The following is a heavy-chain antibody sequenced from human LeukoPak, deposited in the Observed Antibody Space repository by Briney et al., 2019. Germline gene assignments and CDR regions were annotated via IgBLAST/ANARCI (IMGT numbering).Heavy chain of an antibody. CDR2: INHSGST. D-gene: IGHD3-16*02. V-gene: IGHV4-34*01. J-gene: IGHJ4*02. CDR3: ARGIIDWSSTKYYFDY. CDR1: GGSFSGYY. Sequence: PSETLSLTCAVYGGSFSGYYWSWIRQPPGKGLEWIGEINHSGSTNYNPSLKSRATISVDTSKNQFSLKLSSVTAADTAVYYCARGIIDWSSTKYYFDYWGQGTLVTVSS.